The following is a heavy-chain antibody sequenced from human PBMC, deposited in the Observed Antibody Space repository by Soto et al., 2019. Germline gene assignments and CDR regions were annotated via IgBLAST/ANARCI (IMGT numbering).Heavy chain of an antibody. V-gene: IGHV1-18*01. CDR2: ISAYNGNT. J-gene: IGHJ4*02. D-gene: IGHD4-17*01. Sequence: ASVKVSCKASGYTFTSYGISWVRQAPGQGLEWMGWISAYNGNTNYAQKLQGRVTMTTDTSTSTAYMELRSLRSDDTAVYYCARNPHDYGDYLYFDYWGQGTLVTVSS. CDR1: GYTFTSYG. CDR3: ARNPHDYGDYLYFDY.